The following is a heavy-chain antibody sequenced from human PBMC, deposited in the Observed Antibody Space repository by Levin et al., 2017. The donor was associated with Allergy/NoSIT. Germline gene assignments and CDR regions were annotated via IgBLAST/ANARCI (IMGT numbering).Heavy chain of an antibody. J-gene: IGHJ5*01. CDR2: LYNNGRT. V-gene: IGHV4-59*01. D-gene: IGHD6-19*01. Sequence: SQTLSLPCAVSGDSISSYHWNWLRQPPGKELEWIGCLYNNGRTKYNPSLQSRVTISVDATKNQFSLKLSSVSASDTAVYYCARDQGSSGWYGWIDFWGQGTLVTVSS. CDR3: ARDQGSSGWYGWIDF. CDR1: GDSISSYH.